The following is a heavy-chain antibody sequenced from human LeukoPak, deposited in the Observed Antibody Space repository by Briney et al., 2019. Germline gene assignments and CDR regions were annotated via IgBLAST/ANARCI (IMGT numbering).Heavy chain of an antibody. V-gene: IGHV3-30*03. Sequence: GRSLRLSCAASGFTFSSYGMHWVRQAPGKGLEWVAVISYDGSNKYYADSVKGRFTISRDNSKSTLYLQMNSLRAEDTAVYYCAGEWLHYYYYGMDVWGQGTTVTVSS. D-gene: IGHD5-12*01. CDR1: GFTFSSYG. CDR3: AGEWLHYYYYGMDV. CDR2: ISYDGSNK. J-gene: IGHJ6*02.